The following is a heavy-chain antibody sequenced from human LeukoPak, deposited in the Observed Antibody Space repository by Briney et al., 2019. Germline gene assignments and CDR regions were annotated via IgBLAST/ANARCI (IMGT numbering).Heavy chain of an antibody. CDR2: ISYTGSST. Sequence: PGGSLRLSCAASGFTFSSYAMNWVRQAPGKGLEWVSVISYTGSSTYYADSVKGRFTISRDNSKNTLYLQMNSLRAEDTAIYYCGKGTVAGTWGNSWFDPWGHGTLVTVSS. CDR3: GKGTVAGTWGNSWFDP. J-gene: IGHJ5*02. CDR1: GFTFSSYA. V-gene: IGHV3-23*01. D-gene: IGHD3-16*01.